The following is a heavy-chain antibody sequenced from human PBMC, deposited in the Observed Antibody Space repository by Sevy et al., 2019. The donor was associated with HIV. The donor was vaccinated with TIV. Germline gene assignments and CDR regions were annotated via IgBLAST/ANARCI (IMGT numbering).Heavy chain of an antibody. CDR1: GFTLSSYG. V-gene: IGHV3-30*02. Sequence: GGSLRLSCAASGFTLSSYGMHWVRQAPGKGLEWVAVIRYDGSNKYYADSVKGRFTISRDNSKNTLYLQMNSLRAEDTAVYYCAKDSRISAQIVVALRYWGQGTQVTVSS. D-gene: IGHD3-22*01. CDR2: IRYDGSNK. J-gene: IGHJ4*02. CDR3: AKDSRISAQIVVALRY.